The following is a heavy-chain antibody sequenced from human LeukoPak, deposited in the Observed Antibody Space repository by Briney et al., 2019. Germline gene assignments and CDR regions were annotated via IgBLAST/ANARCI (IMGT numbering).Heavy chain of an antibody. D-gene: IGHD4-17*01. CDR1: GGSISSGGYY. Sequence: SETLSLTCTVSGGSISSGGYYWSWIRQHPGKGLEWIGYIYYSGSTYYNPSLKSRVTISVDTSKNQFSLKLSSVTAAGTAVYYCASNGDDYGDYPADAFDIWGQGTMVTVSS. CDR2: IYYSGST. J-gene: IGHJ3*02. V-gene: IGHV4-31*03. CDR3: ASNGDDYGDYPADAFDI.